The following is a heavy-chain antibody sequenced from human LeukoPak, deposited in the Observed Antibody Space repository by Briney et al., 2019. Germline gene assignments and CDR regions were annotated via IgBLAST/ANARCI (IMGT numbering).Heavy chain of an antibody. CDR1: GFTFSDYS. J-gene: IGHJ4*02. CDR2: ISSTSTTI. V-gene: IGHV3-48*04. CDR3: ARGGAVHLSPAPCYYDSRWYCFDA. D-gene: IGHD3-22*01. Sequence: PGGSLRLSCAASGFTFSDYSMEWVRPDPGNGLEWISYISSTSTTIYYADSVRGRFTTSRDNATNSLYLQMNSLRAEDTAVYYSARGGAVHLSPAPCYYDSRWYCFDAWGQGTL.